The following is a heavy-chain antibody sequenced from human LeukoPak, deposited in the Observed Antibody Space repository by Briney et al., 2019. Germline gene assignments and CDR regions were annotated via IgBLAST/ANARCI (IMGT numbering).Heavy chain of an antibody. Sequence: GGSLRLSCAASGFTFSSYAMSWVRQAPGKGLEWVSAISGSGGSTYYADSVKGRFTISRDNSKNTLYLQMNSLRAEDTAVYYCAKYYYDFWSGYPRYGMDVWGQGTTVTVSS. CDR3: AKYYYDFWSGYPRYGMDV. CDR2: ISGSGGST. V-gene: IGHV3-23*01. D-gene: IGHD3-3*01. CDR1: GFTFSSYA. J-gene: IGHJ6*02.